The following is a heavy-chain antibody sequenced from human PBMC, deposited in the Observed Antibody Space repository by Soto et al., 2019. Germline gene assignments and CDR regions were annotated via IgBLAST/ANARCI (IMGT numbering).Heavy chain of an antibody. CDR1: GFTFSGFS. CDR3: ARVGPHGYYFDY. J-gene: IGHJ4*02. CDR2: ISSSSTYT. Sequence: PGGSLRLSCAASGFTFSGFSMNWVRQAPGKGLEWVSCISSSSTYTHYADSVKGRFTISRDNAKNSLYLQMNSLRAEDTAVYYCARVGPHGYYFDYWGQGTLVTVSS. V-gene: IGHV3-21*01.